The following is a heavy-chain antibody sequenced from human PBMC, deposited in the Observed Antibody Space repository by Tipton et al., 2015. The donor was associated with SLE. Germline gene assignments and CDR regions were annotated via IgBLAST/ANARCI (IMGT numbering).Heavy chain of an antibody. D-gene: IGHD3-22*01. V-gene: IGHV4-34*10. CDR1: GGSFSGYY. CDR3: STYGYYYDSSGYYRDAFDI. J-gene: IGHJ3*02. CDR2: INHSGST. Sequence: TLSLTCAVYGGSFSGYYWSWIRQPPGKGLEWIGEINHSGSTNYNPSLKSRVTISVDKSKNQFYLKLSSVTAADTAVYYCSTYGYYYDSSGYYRDAFDIWGQGTMVTVS.